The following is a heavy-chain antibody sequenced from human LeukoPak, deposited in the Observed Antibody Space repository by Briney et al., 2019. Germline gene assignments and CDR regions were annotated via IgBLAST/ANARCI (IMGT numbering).Heavy chain of an antibody. CDR3: ARAPPYCSSTSCSYYFDY. J-gene: IGHJ4*02. V-gene: IGHV4-39*07. Sequence: SETLSLTCTVSGGSISSSSYYWGWIRQPPGKGLEWIGSIYYSGSTYYNPSLKSRVTISVDTSKNQFSLKLSSVTAADTAVYYCARAPPYCSSTSCSYYFDYWGQGTLVTVSS. CDR2: IYYSGST. CDR1: GGSISSSSYY. D-gene: IGHD2-2*01.